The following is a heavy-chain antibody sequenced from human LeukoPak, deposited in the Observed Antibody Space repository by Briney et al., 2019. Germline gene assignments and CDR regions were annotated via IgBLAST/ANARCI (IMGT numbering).Heavy chain of an antibody. J-gene: IGHJ5*02. V-gene: IGHV4-39*01. D-gene: IGHD2-15*01. CDR3: VRHFPSGGSYIWFDP. Sequence: SETLSLTCTVSGGSISNSLYWGWIRQPPGKGLEWIGSIYYTGNTYYNPSLKSRVTISVDTSKRQFSLKLSSVTAADTAVYYCVRHFPSGGSYIWFDPWGQGTLVTVSS. CDR1: GGSISNSLY. CDR2: IYYTGNT.